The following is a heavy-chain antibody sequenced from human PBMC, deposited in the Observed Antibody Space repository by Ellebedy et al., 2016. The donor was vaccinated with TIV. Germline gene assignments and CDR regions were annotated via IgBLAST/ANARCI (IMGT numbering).Heavy chain of an antibody. V-gene: IGHV3-23*01. Sequence: GESLKISCAASGFTFSNYAMSWVRQAPGKGLEWVSCIGGRFGRIYYADTVRGRFTISRDNSKNTVYLQMNSLRAEDTAVYYCAKRGEFETQLGNWYFDLWGRGTLVTVSS. CDR3: AKRGEFETQLGNWYFDL. CDR1: GFTFSNYA. CDR2: IGGRFGRI. J-gene: IGHJ2*01. D-gene: IGHD3-16*01.